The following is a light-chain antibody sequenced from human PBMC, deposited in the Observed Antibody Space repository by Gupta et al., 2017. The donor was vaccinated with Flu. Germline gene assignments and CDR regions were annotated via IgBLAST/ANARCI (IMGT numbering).Light chain of an antibody. CDR1: QGSSSA. Sequence: IQLTQSPSSLSASVGDRVTITCRTSQGSSSALAWYRQSPGKPPKLLIYDASILYKGVPSRFSGSGSGTDFTLTISSLQPEDFATYYGKQINIFGHGTKVDVK. CDR2: DAS. CDR3: KQINI. V-gene: IGKV1-13*02. J-gene: IGKJ3*01.